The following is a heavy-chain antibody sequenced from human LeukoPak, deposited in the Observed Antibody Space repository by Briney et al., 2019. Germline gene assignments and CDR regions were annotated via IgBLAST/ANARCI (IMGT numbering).Heavy chain of an antibody. J-gene: IGHJ4*02. D-gene: IGHD6-19*01. CDR3: ARHELPGMAVSAGFDY. V-gene: IGHV4-31*03. Sequence: SETLSLTCTVSGGSISSGGYYWSWIRQHPGKGLEWIGYIYYSGSTYYNPSLKSRVTISVDTSKNQFSLKLSSVTAADTAVYYCARHELPGMAVSAGFDYWGQGTLVTVSS. CDR1: GGSISSGGYY. CDR2: IYYSGST.